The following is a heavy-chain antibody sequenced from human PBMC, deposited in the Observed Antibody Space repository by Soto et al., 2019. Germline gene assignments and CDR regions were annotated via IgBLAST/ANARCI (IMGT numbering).Heavy chain of an antibody. CDR3: TRGAGAPWVRFDS. D-gene: IGHD3-16*01. CDR1: GYSITSGFY. Sequence: SETLSLTCGVSGYSITSGFYWGWVRQSPGKGLEWIGTISYSAKTFYNPSLASRFSMAVDSSKNQSSLRLTSVTAADTALYYCTRGAGAPWVRFDSWGRGILVTVSS. CDR2: ISYSAKT. V-gene: IGHV4-38-2*01. J-gene: IGHJ4*02.